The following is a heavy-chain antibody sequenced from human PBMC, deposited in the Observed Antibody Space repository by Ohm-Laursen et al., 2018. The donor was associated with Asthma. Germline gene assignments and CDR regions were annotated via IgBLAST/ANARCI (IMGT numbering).Heavy chain of an antibody. Sequence: GASVKVSCKASGGTFSSYAISWVRQAPGQGLEWMGGIIPIFGTANYAQKFQGRVTITADESTSTAYMELSSLRSEGTAVYYCARVTYDFWSGSNDYWGQGTLVTASS. CDR3: ARVTYDFWSGSNDY. CDR2: IIPIFGTA. CDR1: GGTFSSYA. D-gene: IGHD3-3*01. J-gene: IGHJ4*02. V-gene: IGHV1-69*13.